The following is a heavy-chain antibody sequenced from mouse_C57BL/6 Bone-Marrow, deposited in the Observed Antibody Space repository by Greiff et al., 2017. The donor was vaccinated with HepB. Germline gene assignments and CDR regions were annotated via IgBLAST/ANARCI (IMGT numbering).Heavy chain of an antibody. CDR1: GYTFTSYW. CDR2: IYPGSGST. J-gene: IGHJ2*01. Sequence: QVQLQQSGAELVKPGASVKMTCKASGYTFTSYWINWVKQRPGQGLEWIGDIYPGSGSTNYNEKFKSKATLTVDTSSSTAYMQLSSLTSEASAVYYCARRGFYYYGSSPHYFDYWGQGTTLTVSS. V-gene: IGHV1-55*01. D-gene: IGHD1-1*01. CDR3: ARRGFYYYGSSPHYFDY.